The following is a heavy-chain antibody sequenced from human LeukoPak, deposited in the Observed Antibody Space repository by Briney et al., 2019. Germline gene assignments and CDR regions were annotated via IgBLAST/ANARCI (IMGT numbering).Heavy chain of an antibody. Sequence: ASVKVSCKASGYTFTSYGISWVRQAPGQGLEWMGWISAYNGNTNYAQKLQGRVTMTTDTSTSTAYMELRSLRSDDTAVYYCARVPQWLGYYYYYYYMDVWGKGTTVTVSS. D-gene: IGHD6-19*01. V-gene: IGHV1-18*01. J-gene: IGHJ6*03. CDR2: ISAYNGNT. CDR1: GYTFTSYG. CDR3: ARVPQWLGYYYYYYYMDV.